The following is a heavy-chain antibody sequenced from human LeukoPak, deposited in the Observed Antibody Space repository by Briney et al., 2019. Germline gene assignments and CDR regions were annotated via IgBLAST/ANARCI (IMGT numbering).Heavy chain of an antibody. CDR3: ARPHSRNWDTWFDP. CDR1: GYTFSGYY. D-gene: IGHD3-22*01. CDR2: INPNNGGT. V-gene: IGHV1-2*02. J-gene: IGHJ5*02. Sequence: GASVRVSCKASGYTFSGYYIHWVRQAPGQGLEWMGWINPNNGGTNYAQKFQGRVTMTRDTSISTAYMELSRLTSDDTAVYYCARPHSRNWDTWFDPWGQGTLVTVSS.